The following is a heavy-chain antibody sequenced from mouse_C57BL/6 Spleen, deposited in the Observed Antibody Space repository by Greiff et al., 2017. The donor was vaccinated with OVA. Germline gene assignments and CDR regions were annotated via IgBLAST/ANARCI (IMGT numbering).Heavy chain of an antibody. CDR3: VGYDYDWYFEV. D-gene: IGHD2-4*01. J-gene: IGHJ1*03. CDR2: INPSSGYT. V-gene: IGHV1-4*01. Sequence: VQRVESGAELARPGASVKMSCKASGYTFTSYTMHWVKQRPGQGLEWIGYINPSSGYTKYNQKFKDKATLTADKSSSTAYMQLSSLTSEDSAVYYCVGYDYDWYFEVWGTGTTVTVSS. CDR1: GYTFTSYT.